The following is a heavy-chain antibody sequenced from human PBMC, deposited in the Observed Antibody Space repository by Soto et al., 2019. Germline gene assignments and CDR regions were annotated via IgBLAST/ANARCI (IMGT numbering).Heavy chain of an antibody. CDR1: GLTFGSRA. D-gene: IGHD3-10*01. CDR3: ARGSTDSYPGSRIFDF. Sequence: GGSLRLSCVASGLTFGSRAMSWVRQAPGEGLQWVSTITDTGGDAKYADSVRGRFVISRDNSKKTLYLQMTSLTAEDSAMYFCARGSTDSYPGSRIFDFWGRGTLVTVSS. CDR2: ITDTGGDA. J-gene: IGHJ4*02. V-gene: IGHV3-23*01.